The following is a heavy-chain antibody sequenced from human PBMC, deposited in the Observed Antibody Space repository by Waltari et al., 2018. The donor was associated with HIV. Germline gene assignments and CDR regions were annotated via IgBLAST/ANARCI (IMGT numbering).Heavy chain of an antibody. D-gene: IGHD6-19*01. CDR1: GYSFSTFW. V-gene: IGHV5-51*01. CDR2: IHPGDSDT. J-gene: IGHJ4*02. Sequence: QLVQSGAEVKKPGESLRISCKGSGYSFSTFWIAWVRQMPGKGLEWVGIIHPGDSDTSYSPSLQGQVTISVDKSINTAYLQWNSLKASDTAMYYCARHSYNNGWPPYYFDYWGQGTLVTVSS. CDR3: ARHSYNNGWPPYYFDY.